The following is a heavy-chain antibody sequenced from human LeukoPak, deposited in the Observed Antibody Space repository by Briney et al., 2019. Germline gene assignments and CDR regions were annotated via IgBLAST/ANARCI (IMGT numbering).Heavy chain of an antibody. CDR1: GLITDDYA. CDR3: VRESETSGWFDH. J-gene: IGHJ5*02. D-gene: IGHD6-25*01. Sequence: GGSLRLSCAAPGLITDDYAIHWVRQAPGKGLEWVSLISGDGGSTFYADSVRGRFTIYRDNSKNSLSLQMSSLRSEDTALYFCVRESETSGWFDHWGQGTLVTVSS. V-gene: IGHV3-43*02. CDR2: ISGDGGST.